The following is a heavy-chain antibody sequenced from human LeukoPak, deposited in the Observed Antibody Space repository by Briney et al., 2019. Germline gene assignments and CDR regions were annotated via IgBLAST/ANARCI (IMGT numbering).Heavy chain of an antibody. J-gene: IGHJ4*02. D-gene: IGHD6-19*01. CDR3: AKDGGGEQWLVLTTFDY. V-gene: IGHV3-30-3*01. CDR1: GFTFSSYA. CDR2: ISYDGSNK. Sequence: GGSLRLSCAASGFTFSSYAMHWVRQAPGKGLEWVAVISYDGSNKYYADSVKGRFTISRDNSKNTLYLQMNSLRAEDTAVYYCAKDGGGEQWLVLTTFDYWGQGTLVTVSS.